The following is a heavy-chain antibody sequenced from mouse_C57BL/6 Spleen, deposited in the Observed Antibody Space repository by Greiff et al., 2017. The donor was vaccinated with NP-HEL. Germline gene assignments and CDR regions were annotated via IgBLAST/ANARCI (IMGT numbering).Heavy chain of an antibody. D-gene: IGHD1-1*01. Sequence: VQLKESGGGLVQPKGSLKLSCAASGFTFNTYAMHWVRQAPGKGVEWVARIRSKSRNYATYYADSVKDRFTISRDESQSMLYLQMNNLKTEDTAIYDCVRGSSYEAWFAFWGQGTLVTVSA. V-gene: IGHV10-3*01. CDR3: VRGSSYEAWFAF. J-gene: IGHJ3*01. CDR1: GFTFNTYA. CDR2: IRSKSRNYAT.